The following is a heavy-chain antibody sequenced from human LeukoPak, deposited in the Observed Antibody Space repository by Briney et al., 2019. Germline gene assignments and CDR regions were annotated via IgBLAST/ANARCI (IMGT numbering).Heavy chain of an antibody. CDR3: ARGRYLTTSGGAAAGFLDY. CDR1: GGSTSSSSYY. J-gene: IGHJ4*02. Sequence: KPSETLSLTCTLSGGSTSSSSYYWGWIRQPPGKGLEWIGGIYYSGSTHYNPSLKSRVTISVDTSQKQFSLRLTSVTAADTAVYYCARGRYLTTSGGAAAGFLDYWGQGSLVTVST. V-gene: IGHV4-39*07. CDR2: IYYSGST. D-gene: IGHD6-13*01.